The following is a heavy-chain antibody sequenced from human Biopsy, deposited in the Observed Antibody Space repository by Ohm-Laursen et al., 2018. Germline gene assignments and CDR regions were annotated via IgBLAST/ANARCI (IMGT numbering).Heavy chain of an antibody. Sequence: TLSLTWTVSGVSINGGRYYRNWIRHHPGKGLEWIGNIFYSANTYYNPSLKSRVTISVDTSKNQFSLKLSSVTAADTAVYYCARLGSGDYFPTFFDFWGQGALVTVSS. D-gene: IGHD5-12*01. J-gene: IGHJ4*02. CDR1: GVSINGGRYY. CDR3: ARLGSGDYFPTFFDF. V-gene: IGHV4-31*02. CDR2: IFYSANT.